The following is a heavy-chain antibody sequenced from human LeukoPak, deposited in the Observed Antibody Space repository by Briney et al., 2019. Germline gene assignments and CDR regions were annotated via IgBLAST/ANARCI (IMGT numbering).Heavy chain of an antibody. Sequence: SETLSLTCTVSGGSISSSSYYWGWIRQPPGRGLEWIGSIYYSGSTYYNPSLKSRVTISVDTSKNQFSLKLSSVTAADTAVYYCASGFNYDHWGQGTLVTVSS. D-gene: IGHD3-3*01. V-gene: IGHV4-39*07. CDR2: IYYSGST. CDR3: ASGFNYDH. J-gene: IGHJ4*02. CDR1: GGSISSSSYY.